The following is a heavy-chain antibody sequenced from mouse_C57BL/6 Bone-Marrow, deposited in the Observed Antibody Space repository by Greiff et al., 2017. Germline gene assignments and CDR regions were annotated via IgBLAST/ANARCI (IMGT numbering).Heavy chain of an antibody. Sequence: QVQLQQSGPGLVQPSQSLSITCTVSGFSLTSYGVHWVRQSPGKGLEWLGVIWSGGNTDYNAAFISRLSLSKDNSKSQVFFKMNSLQADDTAIYYCARNGYYYGTYWYFDVWGTETTVTVSS. CDR1: GFSLTSYG. V-gene: IGHV2-2*01. CDR2: IWSGGNT. J-gene: IGHJ1*03. CDR3: ARNGYYYGTYWYFDV. D-gene: IGHD1-1*01.